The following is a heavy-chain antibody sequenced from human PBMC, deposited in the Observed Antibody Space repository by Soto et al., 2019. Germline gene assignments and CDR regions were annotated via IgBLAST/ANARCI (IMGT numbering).Heavy chain of an antibody. D-gene: IGHD6-13*01. V-gene: IGHV3-33*01. CDR1: GFTFSSYG. J-gene: IGHJ4*02. Sequence: PGWSLRLSCAASGFTFSSYGMHWVRQSPGKGLEWVAVIWYDGSNKYYADSVKGRFTISRDNSKNTLYLQMNSLRAEDTAVYYCERPGNIAAAGPIDYWGQGTLVTVSS. CDR2: IWYDGSNK. CDR3: ERPGNIAAAGPIDY.